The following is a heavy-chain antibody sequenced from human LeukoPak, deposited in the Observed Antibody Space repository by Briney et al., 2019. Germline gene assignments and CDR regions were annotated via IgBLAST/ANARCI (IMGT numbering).Heavy chain of an antibody. CDR3: TKTTSGYSSGQYPGWPADH. D-gene: IGHD6-25*01. J-gene: IGHJ4*02. CDR2: IFGSGGSA. V-gene: IGHV3-23*01. CDR1: GFTFNNYA. Sequence: GGSLRLSCTASGFTFNNYAMYWVRQAPRKGLEWVEGIFGSGGSAHYADSVKGRFTISRDNSKNTVYLQMDSLRGEDTALYYCTKTTSGYSSGQYPGWPADHWGQGALVTVSS.